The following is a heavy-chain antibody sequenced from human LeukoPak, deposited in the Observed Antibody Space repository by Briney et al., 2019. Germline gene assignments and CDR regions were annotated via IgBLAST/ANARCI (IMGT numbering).Heavy chain of an antibody. CDR2: IYYTGST. D-gene: IGHD4-17*01. CDR1: GGSISSSVYY. V-gene: IGHV4-39*07. J-gene: IGHJ5*02. CDR3: AKDYGDYNWFDP. Sequence: SETLSLTCTVSGGSISSSVYYWGWIRQPPGKGLEWIGNIYYTGSTYSNPSLKSRVTISVDTSKNQFSLKLSSVTAADTAVYYCAKDYGDYNWFDPWGQGTLVTVSS.